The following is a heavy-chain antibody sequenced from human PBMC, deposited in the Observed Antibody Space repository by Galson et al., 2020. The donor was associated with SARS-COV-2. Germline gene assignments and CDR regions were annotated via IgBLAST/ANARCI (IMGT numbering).Heavy chain of an antibody. CDR2: ISSGSSTI. Sequence: GESLKISCSASGFTLSTYSLSWVRQAPGKGLEWVSYISSGSSTIYYAGSVKGRFTISRDNAKNSLYLQMNSLRDEDSAIYYCARYTYESSAYFYYYFDFWGQGTPVTVSS. V-gene: IGHV3-48*02. J-gene: IGHJ4*02. D-gene: IGHD3-22*01. CDR3: ARYTYESSAYFYYYFDF. CDR1: GFTLSTYS.